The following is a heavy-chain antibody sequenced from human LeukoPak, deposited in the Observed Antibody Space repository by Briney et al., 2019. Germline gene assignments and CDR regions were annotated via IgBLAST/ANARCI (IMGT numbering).Heavy chain of an antibody. CDR1: GGFISSYY. D-gene: IGHD2/OR15-2a*01. CDR2: ILYSGST. Sequence: SETLSLTCAVSGGFISSYYWSWIRQPPGKGLEWIGEILYSGSTNYSPSLKSRVTISVDTSKNRFSLKLSSVTAADTAVYYCARGPIGPWGQGTLVTVSS. V-gene: IGHV4-59*01. J-gene: IGHJ5*02. CDR3: ARGPIGP.